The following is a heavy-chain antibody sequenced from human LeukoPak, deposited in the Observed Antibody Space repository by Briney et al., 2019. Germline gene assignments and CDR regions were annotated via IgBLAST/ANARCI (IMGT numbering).Heavy chain of an antibody. CDR3: ARDDYYDSSGHMGNAFDI. Sequence: GASVKVSCKASGGTFSSYAISWVRQAPGQGLEWMGGIIPIFGTANYAQKFQGRVTITADESTSTAYMELSSLRSEDTAVYYCARDDYYDSSGHMGNAFDIWGQGTMVTVSS. V-gene: IGHV1-69*13. J-gene: IGHJ3*02. CDR1: GGTFSSYA. CDR2: IIPIFGTA. D-gene: IGHD3-22*01.